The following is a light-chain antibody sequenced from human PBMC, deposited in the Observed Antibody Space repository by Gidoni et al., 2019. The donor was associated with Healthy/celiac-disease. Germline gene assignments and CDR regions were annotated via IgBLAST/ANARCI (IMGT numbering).Light chain of an antibody. CDR2: DVS. V-gene: IGLV2-11*01. Sequence: QSALIQPHSLAWSPGQAVTISCTGTSSDVGGYNYVTWYQQHLGKAPKLMIYDVSKRPSGVPDRFSSSKSGNTASLTISGLQAEDEAYYYCCSYAGSYWVFGGGTKLTVL. CDR1: SSDVGGYNY. CDR3: CSYAGSYWV. J-gene: IGLJ3*02.